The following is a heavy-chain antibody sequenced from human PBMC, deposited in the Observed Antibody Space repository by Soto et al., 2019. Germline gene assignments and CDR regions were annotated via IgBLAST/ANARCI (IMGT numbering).Heavy chain of an antibody. D-gene: IGHD3-10*01. V-gene: IGHV1-69*13. J-gene: IGHJ3*02. CDR1: GGTFSSYA. CDR2: IIPIFGTA. CDR3: ARVQGDMVRGVITAFDI. Sequence: SVKVSCKASGGTFSSYAISWVRQAPGQGLEWMGGIIPIFGTANYAQKFQGRVTITADESTSTAYMELSSLRSEDTAVYYCARVQGDMVRGVITAFDIWGRGTMVAVSS.